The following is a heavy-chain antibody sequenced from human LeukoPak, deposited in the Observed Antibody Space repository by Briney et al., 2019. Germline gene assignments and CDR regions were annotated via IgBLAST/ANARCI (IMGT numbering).Heavy chain of an antibody. D-gene: IGHD7-27*01. V-gene: IGHV1-18*01. CDR3: ASVKLGPEGFFDS. CDR2: ISPYNGNT. Sequence: ASVKVSCKASGYDFTSVGITWVRRAPGQGLEWMGWISPYNGNTRYAQKFQGRVTMTRDTSISTAYMELRRLRSDDTAVYHCASVKLGPEGFFDSWGQGTLVTVSS. CDR1: GYDFTSVG. J-gene: IGHJ4*02.